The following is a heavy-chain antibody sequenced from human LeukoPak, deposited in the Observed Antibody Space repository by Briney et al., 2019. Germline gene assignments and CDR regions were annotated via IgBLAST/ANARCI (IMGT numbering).Heavy chain of an antibody. Sequence: SEILSLTSAVYGGSFSGYYWSWIRQPPGKGLEWIGEINHSGSTNYNPSLKSRVTISVDTSKNQFSLKLSSVTAADTAVYYCASLWPYQLSAFDIWGQGTMVTVSS. J-gene: IGHJ3*02. CDR2: INHSGST. V-gene: IGHV4-34*01. CDR1: GGSFSGYY. D-gene: IGHD2-2*01. CDR3: ASLWPYQLSAFDI.